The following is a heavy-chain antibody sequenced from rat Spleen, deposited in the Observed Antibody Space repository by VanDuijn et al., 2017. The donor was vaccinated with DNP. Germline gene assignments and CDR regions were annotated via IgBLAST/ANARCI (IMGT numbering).Heavy chain of an antibody. CDR2: ISYDGSST. V-gene: IGHV5-29*01. CDR1: GFTFSDYY. J-gene: IGHJ2*01. CDR3: ARGGGVDY. Sequence: EVQLVESDGGLVQPGRSLKLSCAASGFTFSDYYMAWVRQAPTKGLEWVATISYDGSSTYYRDSVKGRFTIARDNAKSTLYLQMESRRSEDTATYYCARGGGVDYWGQGVMVTVSS.